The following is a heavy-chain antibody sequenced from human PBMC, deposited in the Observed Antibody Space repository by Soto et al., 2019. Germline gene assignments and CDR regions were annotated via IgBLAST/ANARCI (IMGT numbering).Heavy chain of an antibody. J-gene: IGHJ4*02. CDR1: GFTFSTYW. V-gene: IGHV3-7*01. CDR2: VKHDGSEK. CDR3: ARGSHFFDY. Sequence: LRLSCAASGFTFSTYWMSWVRQAPGKGLEWVATVKHDGSEKYFMDSVKGRFTISRDNAKKSLYLQMNSLRAEDTAVYYCARGSHFFDYWGQGALVTVSS.